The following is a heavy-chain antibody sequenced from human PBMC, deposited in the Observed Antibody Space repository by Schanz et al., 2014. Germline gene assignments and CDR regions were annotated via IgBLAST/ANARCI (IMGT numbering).Heavy chain of an antibody. CDR1: GFTFSGYA. D-gene: IGHD4-17*01. J-gene: IGHJ3*02. CDR3: ARKMKLGVYGGKGHDSLDI. V-gene: IGHV3-48*01. Sequence: EVQLLESGGGLVQPGGSLRLSCAASGFTFSGYAMTWVRQAPGKGPEWVSYIRSSSTPIYYADSVKGRFTISRDNAKNSLYLQMNSLRPEDTAVYYCARKMKLGVYGGKGHDSLDIWGQGTRVTVSS. CDR2: IRSSSTPI.